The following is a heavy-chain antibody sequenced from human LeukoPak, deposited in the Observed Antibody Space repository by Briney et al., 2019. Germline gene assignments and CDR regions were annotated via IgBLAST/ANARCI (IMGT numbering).Heavy chain of an antibody. CDR1: GFTFSDYY. CDR3: ARNGYSYDLDY. J-gene: IGHJ4*02. CDR2: IYYSGST. Sequence: LRLSCAASGFTFSDYYMSWIRQHPGKGLEWIGYIYYSGSTYYNPSLKSRVTISVDTSKNQFSLKLSSVTAADTAVYYCARNGYSYDLDYWGQGTLVTVSS. V-gene: IGHV4-31*02. D-gene: IGHD5-18*01.